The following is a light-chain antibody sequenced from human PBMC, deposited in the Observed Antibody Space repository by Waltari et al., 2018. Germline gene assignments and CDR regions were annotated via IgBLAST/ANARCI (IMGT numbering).Light chain of an antibody. V-gene: IGKV2-28*01. CDR2: LGS. CDR3: RQLVQTPRT. Sequence: DIVMTQSPLSLPVTPGEPAAISCRSSQSLLQSNGYNYLDWYLQKPGQSPQLLIYLGSNRASGVPDRFSGSGSGTDFTLKISRVEAEDVGVYYCRQLVQTPRTFGQGTKVEIK. J-gene: IGKJ1*01. CDR1: QSLLQSNGYNY.